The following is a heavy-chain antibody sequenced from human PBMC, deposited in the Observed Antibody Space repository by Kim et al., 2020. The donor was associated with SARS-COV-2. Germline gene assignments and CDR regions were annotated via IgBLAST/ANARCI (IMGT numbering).Heavy chain of an antibody. Sequence: SETLSLTCAVYGGSFSGYYWSWIRQPPGKGLEWIGEINHSGSTNYNPSLKSRVTISVDTSKNQFSLKLSSVTAADTAVYYCARGLGILTGYYDTATRFDPWGQGTLVTVSS. D-gene: IGHD3-9*01. V-gene: IGHV4-34*01. CDR2: INHSGST. J-gene: IGHJ5*02. CDR3: ARGLGILTGYYDTATRFDP. CDR1: GGSFSGYY.